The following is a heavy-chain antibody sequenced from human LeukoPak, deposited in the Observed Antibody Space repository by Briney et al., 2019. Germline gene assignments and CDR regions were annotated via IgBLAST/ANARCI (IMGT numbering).Heavy chain of an antibody. CDR1: GYTFTGYY. CDR3: APGEYSSGGSCEGRDYGDYYYYYMDV. V-gene: IGHV1-2*02. J-gene: IGHJ6*03. CDR2: INPNSGGT. D-gene: IGHD2-15*01. Sequence: ASVKVSCKASGYTFTGYYMHWVRQAPGQGLEWMGWINPNSGGTNYAQKFQGRVTMTRDTSISTAYMELSRLRSDDTAVYYCAPGEYSSGGSCEGRDYGDYYYYYMDVWGKGTTVTVSS.